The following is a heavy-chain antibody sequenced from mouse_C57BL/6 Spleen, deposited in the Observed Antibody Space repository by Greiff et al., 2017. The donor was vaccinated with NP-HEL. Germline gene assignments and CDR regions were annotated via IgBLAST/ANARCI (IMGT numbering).Heavy chain of an antibody. D-gene: IGHD4-1*01. J-gene: IGHJ1*03. Sequence: EVQLVESGGGLVKPGGSLKLSCAASGFTFSDYGMHWVRQAPEKGLEWVAYISSGSSTIYYADTVKGRFTISRDNAKNTLFLHMTSLRSEDTAMYYCARNWDEDHLYFDVWGTGTTVTVSS. V-gene: IGHV5-17*01. CDR2: ISSGSSTI. CDR3: ARNWDEDHLYFDV. CDR1: GFTFSDYG.